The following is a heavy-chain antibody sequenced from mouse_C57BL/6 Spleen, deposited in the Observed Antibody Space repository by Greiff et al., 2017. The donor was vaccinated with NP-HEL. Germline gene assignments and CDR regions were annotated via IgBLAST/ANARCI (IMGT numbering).Heavy chain of an antibody. V-gene: IGHV14-1*01. J-gene: IGHJ3*01. CDR1: GFNIKDYY. Sequence: EVQLQQSGAELVRPGASVKLSCTASGFNIKDYYMHWVQQRPEQGLVWIGRIDPEDGDTEYAPKFQGKATMTADASANTAYLQLSSLTSEDTAVYYCTPFPLLRGCAYWGQGTLVTVSA. CDR2: IDPEDGDT. CDR3: TPFPLLRGCAY. D-gene: IGHD1-1*01.